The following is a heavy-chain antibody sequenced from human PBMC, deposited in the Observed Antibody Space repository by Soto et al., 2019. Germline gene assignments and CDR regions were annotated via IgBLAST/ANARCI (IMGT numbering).Heavy chain of an antibody. D-gene: IGHD3-22*01. V-gene: IGHV1-2*02. CDR1: GYTFTGYY. CDR2: INPNSGGT. Sequence: GASVKVSCKASGYTFTGYYMHWGRQAPGQGLEWMGWINPNSGGTNYAQKLQGRVTMTTDTSTSTAYMELRSLRSDDTAVYYCARASHYYDSSGSNAPPIYYYGMDVWGQGTTVTVSS. CDR3: ARASHYYDSSGSNAPPIYYYGMDV. J-gene: IGHJ6*02.